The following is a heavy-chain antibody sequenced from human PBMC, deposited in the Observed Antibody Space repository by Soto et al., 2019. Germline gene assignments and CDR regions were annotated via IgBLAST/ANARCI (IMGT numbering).Heavy chain of an antibody. V-gene: IGHV3-11*01. CDR3: VRPYYSSSWFPFVR. CDR2: IDSGDGTT. J-gene: IGHJ4*02. CDR1: GFDFGDYY. Sequence: PGGSLRLSCTVSGFDFGDYYMSWIRLAPGKGLEWVSYIDSGDGTTYYTDSVKGRFTISRDNAKKTVYLQMSSLRVEDTALYYCVRPYYSSSWFPFVRWGQGTLVTVSS. D-gene: IGHD6-13*01.